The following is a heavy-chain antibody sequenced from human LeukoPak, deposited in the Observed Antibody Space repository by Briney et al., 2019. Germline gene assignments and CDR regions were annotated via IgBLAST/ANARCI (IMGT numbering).Heavy chain of an antibody. J-gene: IGHJ3*02. CDR3: AKVVVPDAFDI. Sequence: GGSLRLSCAASGFTFSSSSMNWVRQAPGKGLEWVSSISRSSNYIYYADSVRGRFTISRDNAKNSLYLQMNSLRAEDTALYYCAKVVVPDAFDIWGQGTMVTVSS. D-gene: IGHD3-22*01. CDR2: ISRSSNYI. V-gene: IGHV3-21*04. CDR1: GFTFSSSS.